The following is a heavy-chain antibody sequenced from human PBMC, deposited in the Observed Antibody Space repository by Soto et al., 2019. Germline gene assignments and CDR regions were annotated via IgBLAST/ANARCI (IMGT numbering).Heavy chain of an antibody. Sequence: EVQLVESGGGLVQPGGSLRLSCAASGFTFSSYSMNWVRQAPGKGLEWVSYISSSSSTIYYAASVKGRFTISRDNAKNSLYLQMTSLRAEDTAVYYCARIGRLRWGDYWGQGTLVTVSS. V-gene: IGHV3-48*01. J-gene: IGHJ4*02. CDR1: GFTFSSYS. D-gene: IGHD4-17*01. CDR2: ISSSSSTI. CDR3: ARIGRLRWGDY.